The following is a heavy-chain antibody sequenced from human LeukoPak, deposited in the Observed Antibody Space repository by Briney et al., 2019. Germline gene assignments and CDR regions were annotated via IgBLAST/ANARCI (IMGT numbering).Heavy chain of an antibody. Sequence: GGSLRLSCAASGFTFSGSAMHWVRQASGKGLEWVGRIRSKANSYATAYAASVKGRFTISRDDSKNTAYLQMNSLKTEDTAVYYCTMVRGAPYYYYYYMDVWGKGTTVTVSS. V-gene: IGHV3-73*01. D-gene: IGHD3-10*01. J-gene: IGHJ6*03. CDR1: GFTFSGSA. CDR3: TMVRGAPYYYYYYMDV. CDR2: IRSKANSYAT.